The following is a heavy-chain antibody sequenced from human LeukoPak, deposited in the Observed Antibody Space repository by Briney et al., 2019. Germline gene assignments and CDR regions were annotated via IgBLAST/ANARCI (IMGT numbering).Heavy chain of an antibody. CDR1: RGSTSNYY. D-gene: IGHD5-24*01. CDR3: ANSRRWLQCPPFDY. Sequence: SEALSLTCTVSRGSTSNYYWSWIRQPPGKGLEWIGYIYSSGNTKYNPSLKSRVTISIDTSKNQFSLNLTSVTAADTAVYYCANSRRWLQCPPFDYWGQGTLVTVSS. CDR2: IYSSGNT. J-gene: IGHJ4*02. V-gene: IGHV4-59*01.